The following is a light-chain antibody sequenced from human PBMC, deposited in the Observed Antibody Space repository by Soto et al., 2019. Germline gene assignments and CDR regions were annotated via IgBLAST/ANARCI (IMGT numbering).Light chain of an antibody. CDR1: SSDIGAYDY. CDR2: EVN. Sequence: QSALTQPASLSGSPGQSITISCTGTSSDIGAYDYVSWFQQHPGKAPKLMISEVNNRPSGVSNRFSGSRSGNTAYLTISGLQVEDEAEYFCFSFTTTITHVSGNGTKVTVL. CDR3: FSFTTTITHV. V-gene: IGLV2-14*01. J-gene: IGLJ1*01.